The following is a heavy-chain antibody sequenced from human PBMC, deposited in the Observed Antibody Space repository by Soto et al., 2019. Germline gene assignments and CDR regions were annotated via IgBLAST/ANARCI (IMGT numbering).Heavy chain of an antibody. V-gene: IGHV4-59*11. D-gene: IGHD3-16*01. J-gene: IGHJ4*02. CDR3: ARADPDASVGY. Sequence: SETLSLTCTVSGASMSSHYWTWLRQSPGKGLEWIGYISYSGSTYYNPSHKSRVTISADTSRNQFSLELSAVTSADTAVYYCARADPDASVGYWGQGTLVTVSS. CDR1: GASMSSHY. CDR2: ISYSGST.